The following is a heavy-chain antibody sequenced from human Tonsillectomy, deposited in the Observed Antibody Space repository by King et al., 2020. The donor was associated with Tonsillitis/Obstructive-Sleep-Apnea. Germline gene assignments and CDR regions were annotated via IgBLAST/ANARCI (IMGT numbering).Heavy chain of an antibody. CDR1: GFNFSDYY. CDR3: ARTEDYYYMDV. Sequence: QLVQSGGVLVKPGGSLRLSCAASGFNFSDYYMNGIRQAPGGGLEWVSYLSSSSGSTNYADSVKGRFTISRDNAKNSLSLQMNSLRDEDTAVYYCARTEDYYYMDVWGKGTTVTVSS. CDR2: LSSSSGST. V-gene: IGHV3-11*05. J-gene: IGHJ6*03.